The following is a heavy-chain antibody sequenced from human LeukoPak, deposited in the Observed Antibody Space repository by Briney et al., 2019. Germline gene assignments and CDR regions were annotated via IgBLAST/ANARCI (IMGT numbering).Heavy chain of an antibody. D-gene: IGHD6-19*01. V-gene: IGHV4-34*01. CDR3: ARDYGSGWHDFDY. Sequence: SETLSLTCAVYGGSFSGYYWNWIRQPPGKGLEWIGEINHSGSTNYNPSLKSRVTISVDTSKNQFSLKLSSVTAADTAVYYCARDYGSGWHDFDYWGQGTLVTVSS. J-gene: IGHJ4*02. CDR1: GGSFSGYY. CDR2: INHSGST.